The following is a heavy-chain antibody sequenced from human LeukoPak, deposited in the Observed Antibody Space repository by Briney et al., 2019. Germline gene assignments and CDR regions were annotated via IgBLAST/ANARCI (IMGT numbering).Heavy chain of an antibody. CDR1: GFXFSNYA. CDR2: ISGGGGST. J-gene: IGHJ4*02. V-gene: IGHV3-23*01. CDR3: AKYLIAAANAYFGY. D-gene: IGHD2-21*01. Sequence: PGGSLRLSCAASGFXFSNYAMSWVRQAPGKGLEWVSGISGGGGSTYYADSVKGRFTISRDESKNTLYLQMNSLRAEDTAVYYCAKYLIAAANAYFGYWGQGTLVTVSS.